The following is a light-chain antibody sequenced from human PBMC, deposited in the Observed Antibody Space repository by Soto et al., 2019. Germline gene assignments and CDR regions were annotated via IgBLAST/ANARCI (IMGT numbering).Light chain of an antibody. Sequence: QSALTQPPSASGTPGQRVTISCSGSSSSIGTNPVNWYQHLPGTAPRLLIHGNDQRPSGVPDRVSGSKSGTSASLAISGLQSEDEADYYCAVWDDSLNGVVFGGGTKLTVL. CDR2: GND. CDR1: SSSIGTNP. J-gene: IGLJ2*01. V-gene: IGLV1-44*01. CDR3: AVWDDSLNGVV.